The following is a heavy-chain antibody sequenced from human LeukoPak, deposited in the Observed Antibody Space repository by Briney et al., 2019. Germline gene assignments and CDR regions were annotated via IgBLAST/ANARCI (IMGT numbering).Heavy chain of an antibody. Sequence: GGSLRLSCAASGFTFSSFEMNWVRQAPGKGLEWVSYISSSGSAIYYADSVKGRFTISRDNAKNSLYLQMNSLRAEDTAVYYCARGDEMATPPSYYYYGMDVWGQGTTVTVSS. J-gene: IGHJ6*02. CDR3: ARGDEMATPPSYYYYGMDV. CDR2: ISSSGSAI. CDR1: GFTFSSFE. V-gene: IGHV3-48*03. D-gene: IGHD5-24*01.